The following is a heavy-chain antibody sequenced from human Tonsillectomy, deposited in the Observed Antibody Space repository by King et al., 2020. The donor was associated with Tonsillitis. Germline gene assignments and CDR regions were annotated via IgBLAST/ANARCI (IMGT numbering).Heavy chain of an antibody. CDR2: IYTSGST. CDR3: AGQHDDLWSQQGPARPNYYYYMDV. J-gene: IGHJ6*03. Sequence: VQLQESGPGLVKPSQTLSLTCTVSGGSISSGSYYWSWIRQPAGKGLEWIGRIYTSGSTNYNPSLKSRVTMSVDTSKNQFSLKLSSVTAADTAVYYCAGQHDDLWSQQGPARPNYYYYMDVWGKGTTVTVSS. CDR1: GGSISSGSYY. D-gene: IGHD3-3*01. V-gene: IGHV4-61*02.